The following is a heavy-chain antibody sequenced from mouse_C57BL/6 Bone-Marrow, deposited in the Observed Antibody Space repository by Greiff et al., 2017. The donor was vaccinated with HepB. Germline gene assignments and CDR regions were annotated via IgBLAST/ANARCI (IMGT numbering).Heavy chain of an antibody. J-gene: IGHJ4*01. Sequence: VQLQQSGPELVKPGASVKISCKASGYTFTDYYMNWVKQSHGKSLEWIGDINPNNGGTSYNQKFKGKATLTVDKSSSTAYMELRSLTSEDSAVYYCARRITTVVDRYYYAMDYWGQGTSVTVSS. CDR1: GYTFTDYY. V-gene: IGHV1-26*01. CDR3: ARRITTVVDRYYYAMDY. D-gene: IGHD1-1*01. CDR2: INPNNGGT.